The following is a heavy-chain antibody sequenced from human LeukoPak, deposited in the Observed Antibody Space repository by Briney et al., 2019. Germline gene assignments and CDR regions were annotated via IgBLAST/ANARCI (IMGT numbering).Heavy chain of an antibody. Sequence: ASVKVSCTASGGTFSRQATSWVRHAPGQGPEWMGGTIPLLRKAKYAEKFQARVSITADESTSTAYMDLSSLRSEDTAVYYCATIVSGRFGEFPYYYYYAMDVWGQGTTVTVSS. D-gene: IGHD3-10*01. J-gene: IGHJ6*02. CDR2: TIPLLRKA. V-gene: IGHV1-69*01. CDR1: GGTFSRQA. CDR3: ATIVSGRFGEFPYYYYYAMDV.